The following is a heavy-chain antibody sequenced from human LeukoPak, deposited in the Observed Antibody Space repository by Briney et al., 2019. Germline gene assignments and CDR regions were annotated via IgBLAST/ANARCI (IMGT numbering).Heavy chain of an antibody. D-gene: IGHD3-10*01. CDR3: ARSPITMVRGAVNYYFDY. Sequence: GRSLRLSCAASGFTFSSYGMHWVRQAPGKGLEWVAVIWYDGSNKYYADSVKGRFTISRDNSKNTLYLQMNSLRAEDTAVYYCARSPITMVRGAVNYYFDYWGQGTLVTVSS. J-gene: IGHJ4*02. V-gene: IGHV3-33*01. CDR2: IWYDGSNK. CDR1: GFTFSSYG.